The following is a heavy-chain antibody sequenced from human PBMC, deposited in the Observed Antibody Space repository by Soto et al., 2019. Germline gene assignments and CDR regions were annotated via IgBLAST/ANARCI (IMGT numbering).Heavy chain of an antibody. D-gene: IGHD1-7*01. CDR2: IDQDGSAT. CDR3: ATPGGHSGGT. V-gene: IGHV3-7*03. J-gene: IGHJ1*01. Sequence: GSLRLSCAATGLVFKTHWVEWVRQALGRGLEWVASIDQDGSATYYADSVKGRFTIARDNAADPAHLHMSSLRGGDTATHCRATPGGHSGGTWGQGTLVT. CDR1: GLVFKTHW.